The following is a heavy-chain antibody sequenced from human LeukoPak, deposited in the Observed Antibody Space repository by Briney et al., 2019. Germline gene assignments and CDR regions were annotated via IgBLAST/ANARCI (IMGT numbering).Heavy chain of an antibody. D-gene: IGHD4-17*01. CDR3: ATDYGDYESGY. CDR1: GYTFTDYY. J-gene: IGHJ4*02. Sequence: ASVKVSCKASGYTFTDYYMHWVRQAPGQGLEWMGWINPNSGGTDYAQEFQGRVTMTRDTSISTAYMELSRLRSDDTAVYYCATDYGDYESGYWGQGTLVTVSS. CDR2: INPNSGGT. V-gene: IGHV1-2*02.